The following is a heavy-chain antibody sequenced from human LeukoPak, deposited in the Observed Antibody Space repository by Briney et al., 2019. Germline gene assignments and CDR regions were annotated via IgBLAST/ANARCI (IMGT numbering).Heavy chain of an antibody. V-gene: IGHV1-46*01. CDR1: GYTFTSYY. Sequence: ASVKVSCKASGYTFTSYYMHWVRQAPGQGLEWMGIINPSGGSTSYAQKFQGRVTMTRDMSTSTVYMELSSLRSEDTAVYYCARGKYYYDSSGYYMRAHFDYWGQGTLVTVSS. CDR2: INPSGGST. D-gene: IGHD3-22*01. CDR3: ARGKYYYDSSGYYMRAHFDY. J-gene: IGHJ4*02.